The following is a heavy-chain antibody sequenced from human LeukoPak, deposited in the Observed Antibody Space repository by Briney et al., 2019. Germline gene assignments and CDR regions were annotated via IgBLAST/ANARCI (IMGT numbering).Heavy chain of an antibody. V-gene: IGHV3-74*03. CDR1: GFTFSSFN. CDR3: EREISGAPGAFDS. J-gene: IGHJ4*02. Sequence: PGGTLRLSCAASGFTFSSFNMHWVRQAPGKGLVWVSRLKSDGSTAMYADSVQGRFTISRDNARNTVHLLMSSLTVEDTGVYYCEREISGAPGAFDSGGQGALVTVSS. CDR2: LKSDGSTA. D-gene: IGHD3-10*01.